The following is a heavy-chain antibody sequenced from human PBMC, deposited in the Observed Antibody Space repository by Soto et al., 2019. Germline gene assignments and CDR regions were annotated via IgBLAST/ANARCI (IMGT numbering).Heavy chain of an antibody. V-gene: IGHV4-59*01. CDR1: GGSISSYY. Sequence: SETLSLTCTVSGGSISSYYWSWIRQPPGKGLEWIGYIYYSGSTNYNPSIKSRVTISVDTSKNQFSLKLSSVTAADTAVYYCARGGRAAMARWGQGTLVTVSS. J-gene: IGHJ4*02. CDR2: IYYSGST. CDR3: ARGGRAAMAR. D-gene: IGHD5-18*01.